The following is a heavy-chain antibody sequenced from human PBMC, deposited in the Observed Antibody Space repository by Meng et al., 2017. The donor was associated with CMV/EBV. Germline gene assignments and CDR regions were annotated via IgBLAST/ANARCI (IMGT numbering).Heavy chain of an antibody. CDR3: ARDGLEGPIWSGPYYYYGMDV. J-gene: IGHJ6*02. Sequence: GESLKISCAASGFTFSNAWMSWVRQAPGKGLEWVGRIKSKTDGGTTDYAAPVKGRFTISRDDSKNTLYLQMNSLKTEDTAVYYCARDGLEGPIWSGPYYYYGMDVWGQGTTVTVSS. D-gene: IGHD3-3*01. CDR2: IKSKTDGGTT. CDR1: GFTFSNAW. V-gene: IGHV3-15*01.